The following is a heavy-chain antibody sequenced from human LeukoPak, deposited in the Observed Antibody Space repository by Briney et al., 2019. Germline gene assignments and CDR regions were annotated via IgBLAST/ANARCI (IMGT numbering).Heavy chain of an antibody. CDR1: GGTFSSYA. CDR2: IIPIFGTA. D-gene: IGHD2-21*02. V-gene: IGHV1-69*13. CDR3: ASSLVLTSYAFDI. J-gene: IGHJ3*02. Sequence: ASVKVSRKASGGTFSSYAISWVRQAPGQGLEWMGGIIPIFGTANYAQKFQGRVTITADESTSTAYMELSSLRSEDTAVYYCASSLVLTSYAFDIWGQGTMVTVSS.